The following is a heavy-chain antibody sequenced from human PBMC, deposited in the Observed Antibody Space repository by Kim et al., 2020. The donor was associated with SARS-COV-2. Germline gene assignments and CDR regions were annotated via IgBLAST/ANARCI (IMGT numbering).Heavy chain of an antibody. D-gene: IGHD3-22*01. Sequence: SETLSLTCTVSGGSISSSSYYWGWIRQPPGKGLEWIGSIYYSGSTYYNPSLKSRVTISVDTSKNQFSLKLSSVTAADTAVYYCARGFYDSSGYHYFDYWGQGTLVTVSS. V-gene: IGHV4-39*07. CDR1: GGSISSSSYY. J-gene: IGHJ4*02. CDR2: IYYSGST. CDR3: ARGFYDSSGYHYFDY.